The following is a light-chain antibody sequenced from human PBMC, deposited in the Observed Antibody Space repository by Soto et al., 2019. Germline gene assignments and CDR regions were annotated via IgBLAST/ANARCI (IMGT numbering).Light chain of an antibody. CDR3: GSYSSTDAPFV. V-gene: IGLV2-14*01. J-gene: IGLJ1*01. Sequence: QSALAQPSSVSGSPGQSITISCTGASTDVGGYNYVSWYQHHSGKAPKLLIYEVTNRPSGISDRFSGSKSVNTASLTISGLQAEDDSDYYCGSYSSTDAPFVFGPGTKVTVL. CDR2: EVT. CDR1: STDVGGYNY.